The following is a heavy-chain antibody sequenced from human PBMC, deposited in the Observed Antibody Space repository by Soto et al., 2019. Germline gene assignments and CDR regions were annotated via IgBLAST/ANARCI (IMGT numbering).Heavy chain of an antibody. CDR2: ISTDNGNT. Sequence: QVHLVQSGAEVKKPGASVKVSCKASGYTFTTSGISWVRQAPGQGLEWMGWISTDNGNTNYAQHLQGRVSMTTDTSTSTAYMELRSVRSDDTAVYYCARDQGITTFGVYSMYYYGMDVWGQGTTVTVSS. CDR1: GYTFTTSG. J-gene: IGHJ6*02. CDR3: ARDQGITTFGVYSMYYYGMDV. V-gene: IGHV1-18*01. D-gene: IGHD3-3*01.